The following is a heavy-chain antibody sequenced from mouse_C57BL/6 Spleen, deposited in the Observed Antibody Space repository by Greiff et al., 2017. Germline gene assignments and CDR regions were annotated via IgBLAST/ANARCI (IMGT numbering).Heavy chain of an antibody. Sequence: VQLQPSGPGLVKPSQSLSLTCSVTGYSITSGYYWNWIRQFPGNKLEWMGYISYDGSNNYNPSLKNRISITRDTSKNQFFLKLNSVTTEDTATYYCAREGMIKGLFDYWGQGTTLTVSS. CDR2: ISYDGSN. CDR1: GYSITSGYY. J-gene: IGHJ2*01. V-gene: IGHV3-6*01. D-gene: IGHD2-4*01. CDR3: AREGMIKGLFDY.